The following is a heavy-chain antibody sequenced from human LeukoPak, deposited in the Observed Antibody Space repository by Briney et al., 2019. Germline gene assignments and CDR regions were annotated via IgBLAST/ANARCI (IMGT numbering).Heavy chain of an antibody. J-gene: IGHJ6*03. V-gene: IGHV4-39*07. CDR3: AREGPDILTGYYYYYHYMDV. CDR2: IYYSGST. CDR1: GGSISSSSYY. D-gene: IGHD3-9*01. Sequence: PSETLSHTCTVSGGSISSSSYYWGWIRQPPGKGLEWIGSIYYSGSTYYNPSLKSRVTISVDTSKNQFSLKLSSVTAADTAVYYCAREGPDILTGYYYYYHYMDVWGKGTTVTVSS.